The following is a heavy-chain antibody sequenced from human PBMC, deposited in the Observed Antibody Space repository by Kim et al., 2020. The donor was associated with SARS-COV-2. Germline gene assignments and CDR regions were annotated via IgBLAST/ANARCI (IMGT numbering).Heavy chain of an antibody. V-gene: IGHV4-39*07. CDR3: ARAPIAVAGTRKNWWGWFDP. Sequence: SETLSLTCTVSGGSISSSSYYWGWIRQPPGKGLEWIGSIYYSGGTYYNPSLKSRVTISVDTSKNQFSLKLSSVTAADTAVYYCARAPIAVAGTRKNWWGWFDPWGQGTLVTVSS. D-gene: IGHD6-19*01. J-gene: IGHJ5*02. CDR2: IYYSGGT. CDR1: GGSISSSSYY.